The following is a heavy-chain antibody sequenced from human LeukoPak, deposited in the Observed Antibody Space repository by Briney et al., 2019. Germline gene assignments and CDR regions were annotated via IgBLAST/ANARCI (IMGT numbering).Heavy chain of an antibody. Sequence: GGSLRLSCAASGYTFSSYGMSWVRQAPGKGLEWVSGISASGGSTYYADSVKGRFTISRDNSKNTLYLQMNSLRAGDTAVYYCATSGLSRFGFWGQGTLVTVSS. CDR2: ISASGGST. CDR1: GYTFSSYG. D-gene: IGHD2/OR15-2a*01. J-gene: IGHJ4*02. CDR3: ATSGLSRFGF. V-gene: IGHV3-23*01.